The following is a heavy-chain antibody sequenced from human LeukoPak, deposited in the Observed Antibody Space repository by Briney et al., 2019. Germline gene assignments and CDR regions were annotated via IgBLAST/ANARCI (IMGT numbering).Heavy chain of an antibody. Sequence: ASVKVSCKASGYTFTGYYMHWVRQAPGQGLEWMGRINPDSGGTNHAQKFQGRVTMTRDTSISTAYMELSRLRSDDTAVYYCARGCSGGSCYSDNWFDPWGQGTLVTVSS. D-gene: IGHD2-15*01. J-gene: IGHJ5*02. CDR1: GYTFTGYY. CDR2: INPDSGGT. CDR3: ARGCSGGSCYSDNWFDP. V-gene: IGHV1-2*06.